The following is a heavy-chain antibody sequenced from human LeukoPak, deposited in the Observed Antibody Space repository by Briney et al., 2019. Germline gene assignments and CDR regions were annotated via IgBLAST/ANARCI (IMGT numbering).Heavy chain of an antibody. CDR2: MHPNSGDT. Sequence: VSVKVSCKTSGYTFSTYEINWVRQAAGQGLEWMGWMHPNSGDTDYAQKFQGRVTMTRDTSINTVYMELSSLRSEDTAVYYCTRGPRNDPWGQGTLVTVSS. J-gene: IGHJ5*02. CDR3: TRGPRNDP. CDR1: GYTFSTYE. D-gene: IGHD1-14*01. V-gene: IGHV1-8*01.